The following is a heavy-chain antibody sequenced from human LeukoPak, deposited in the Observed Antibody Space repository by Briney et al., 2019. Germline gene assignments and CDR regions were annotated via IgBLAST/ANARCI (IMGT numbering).Heavy chain of an antibody. CDR1: GYTFTSYD. D-gene: IGHD6-13*01. Sequence: ASVKVSYKASGYTFTSYDVNWVRQATGQGLEWMGWMNPNSGNTGYAQKFQGRVTMTRNTSISTAYMELSSLRSEDTAVYYCAIRYSSSWYVFSNKFDYWGQGTLVTVSS. CDR2: MNPNSGNT. V-gene: IGHV1-8*01. CDR3: AIRYSSSWYVFSNKFDY. J-gene: IGHJ4*02.